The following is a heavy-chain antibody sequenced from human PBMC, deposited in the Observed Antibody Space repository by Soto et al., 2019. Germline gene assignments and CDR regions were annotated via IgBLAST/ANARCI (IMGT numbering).Heavy chain of an antibody. Sequence: ASVKVSCKASGYTFTSYGISWVRQAPGQGLEWMGWISAYNGNTNYAQKLQGRVTITTDTSTSTAYMELRSLRSDDTAVYYCARVGNIVVVPADYYYYYMDVWGKGTTVTVSS. V-gene: IGHV1-18*01. CDR3: ARVGNIVVVPADYYYYYMDV. D-gene: IGHD2-2*01. CDR2: ISAYNGNT. CDR1: GYTFTSYG. J-gene: IGHJ6*03.